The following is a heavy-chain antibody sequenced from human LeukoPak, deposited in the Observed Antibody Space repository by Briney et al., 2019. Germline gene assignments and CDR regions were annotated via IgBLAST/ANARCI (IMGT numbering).Heavy chain of an antibody. CDR1: GFTFDDYT. V-gene: IGHV3-43*01. CDR3: AKDIGRQQPMNFDY. Sequence: QSGGSLRLSCAASGFTFDDYTMHWVRQAPGKGLEWVSLISWDGGSTYYADSVKGRFTISRDNSKNSLYLQMNSLRTEDTALYYCAKDIGRQQPMNFDYWGQGTLVTVSS. CDR2: ISWDGGST. D-gene: IGHD6-13*01. J-gene: IGHJ4*02.